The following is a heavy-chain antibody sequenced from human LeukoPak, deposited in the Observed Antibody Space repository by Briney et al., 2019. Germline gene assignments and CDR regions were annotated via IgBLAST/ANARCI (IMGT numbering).Heavy chain of an antibody. CDR2: IKSKTDGGTT. CDR1: GFTFRNYA. CDR3: TTTYYYDSSGYRPFDY. D-gene: IGHD3-22*01. J-gene: IGHJ4*02. Sequence: GGSLRLSCAASGFTFRNYAMHWVRQAPGKGLEWVGRIKSKTDGGTTDYAAPVKGRFTISRDDSKNTLYMQMNSLKTEDTAVYYCTTTYYYDSSGYRPFDYWGQGTLVTVSS. V-gene: IGHV3-15*01.